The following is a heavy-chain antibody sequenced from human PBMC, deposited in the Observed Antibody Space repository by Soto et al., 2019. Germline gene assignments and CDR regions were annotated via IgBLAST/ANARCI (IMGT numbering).Heavy chain of an antibody. CDR2: FYYSGST. D-gene: IGHD4-17*01. CDR3: ARFEDYAPFAY. Sequence: QLQLHESGPGLVKPSETLSLTCTVSGGSITSSSYYWGWIRQPPGKGLEWIGSFYYSGSTYYSPSHESXXTXPXDTSQNQFSLKLTSVTAADPAMYCCARFEDYAPFAYWGQGTLVTVSS. CDR1: GGSITSSSYY. V-gene: IGHV4-39*01. J-gene: IGHJ4*02.